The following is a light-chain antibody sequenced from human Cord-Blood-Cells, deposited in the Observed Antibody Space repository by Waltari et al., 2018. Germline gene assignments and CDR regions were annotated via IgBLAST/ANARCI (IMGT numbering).Light chain of an antibody. CDR1: QSISSY. CDR3: QQSYSTPYT. J-gene: IGKJ2*01. V-gene: IGKV1-39*01. Sequence: DIQMTQSPSSLSASVGDRVTITCRVSQSISSYLNWYQQKPGKAPKLLIYAASSLQSGGPSRFSGSGSGTEFSLTISSLQPEEFATYYCQQSYSTPYTFGQGTKLEIK. CDR2: AAS.